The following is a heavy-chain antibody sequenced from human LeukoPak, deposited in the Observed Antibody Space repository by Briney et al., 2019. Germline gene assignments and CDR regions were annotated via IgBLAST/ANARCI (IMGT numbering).Heavy chain of an antibody. CDR1: GFTFDDYA. J-gene: IGHJ4*02. CDR3: ARDSSGSYSRFDY. V-gene: IGHV3-9*01. CDR2: ISWNSGSI. Sequence: PGGSLRLSCAASGFTFDDYAMHWVRQAPGKGLEWVSGISWNSGSIGYADSVKGRFTISRDNAKNSLYLLMNSLRVEDSAVYYCARDSSGSYSRFDYWGQGTLVTVSS. D-gene: IGHD1-26*01.